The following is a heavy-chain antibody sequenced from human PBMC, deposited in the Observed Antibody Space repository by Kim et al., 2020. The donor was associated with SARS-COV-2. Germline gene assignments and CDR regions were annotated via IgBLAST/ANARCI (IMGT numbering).Heavy chain of an antibody. CDR3: ARVSLGGSSWYYFDY. V-gene: IGHV3-11*05. CDR1: GFIFSDYY. D-gene: IGHD6-13*01. Sequence: GGSLRLSCAASGFIFSDYYMSWIRQAPGQGLEWVSYISGVNSYTNYADSVKGRFTISRDNAKNSLYLQMNSLRAEDTAVYYCARVSLGGSSWYYFDYWGLGTLVTVSS. J-gene: IGHJ4*02. CDR2: ISGVNSYT.